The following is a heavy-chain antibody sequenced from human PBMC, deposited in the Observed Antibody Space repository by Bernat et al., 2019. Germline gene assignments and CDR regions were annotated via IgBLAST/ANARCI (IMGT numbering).Heavy chain of an antibody. CDR2: IYYSGST. V-gene: IGHV4-59*01. D-gene: IGHD6-6*01. CDR1: GGSISSYY. CDR3: ARERIAARSFDY. J-gene: IGHJ4*02. Sequence: QVQLQESGPGLVKPSETLSLTCTVSGGSISSYYWSWIRQPPGKGLEWIGSIYYSGSTNYNPSLKSRVTIAVDTSKNQFSLKLSSVTAADTAVYYCARERIAARSFDYWGQGTLVTVSS.